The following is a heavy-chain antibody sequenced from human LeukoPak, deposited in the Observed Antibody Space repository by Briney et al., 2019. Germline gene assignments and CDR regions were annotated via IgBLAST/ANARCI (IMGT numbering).Heavy chain of an antibody. CDR1: GFTFSSYA. D-gene: IGHD3-3*01. CDR3: AREFTIFWSGYIDY. V-gene: IGHV3-23*01. J-gene: IGHJ4*02. Sequence: PGGSLRLSCAASGFTFSSYAMSWVRQAPGKGLEWVSAISGSGGSTYYADSVKGRFTISRDNSKNTLYLQMNSLRAEDTAVYYCAREFTIFWSGYIDYWGQGTLVTVSS. CDR2: ISGSGGST.